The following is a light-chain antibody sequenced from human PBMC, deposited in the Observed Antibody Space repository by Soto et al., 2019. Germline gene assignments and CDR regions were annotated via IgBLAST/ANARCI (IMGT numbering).Light chain of an antibody. V-gene: IGKV4-1*01. CDR2: WAS. J-gene: IGKJ1*01. CDR1: QSVLYSSNNKNY. Sequence: DIVMTQSPDSLAVSLGERATINCKSSQSVLYSSNNKNYLAWYQQKPGQPPKLLIYWASTRQSGVPDQFSGSGSGTDFTLTIISLQAQDVAVYYCQQYYSTPWTFGQGTKVEIK. CDR3: QQYYSTPWT.